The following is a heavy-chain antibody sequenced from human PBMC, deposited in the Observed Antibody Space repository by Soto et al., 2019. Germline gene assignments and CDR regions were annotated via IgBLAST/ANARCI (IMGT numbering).Heavy chain of an antibody. D-gene: IGHD1-26*01. CDR2: IYYSGST. V-gene: IGHV4-59*08. CDR3: ARSSGYSGSYYQAY. CDR1: GGSISSYY. J-gene: IGHJ4*02. Sequence: SETLSLTCTVSGGSISSYYWSWIRQPPGKGLEWIGYIYYSGSTNYNPSLKSRVTISVDTSKNQFSLKLSSVTAADTAVYYCARSSGYSGSYYQAYWGQGTLVTVS.